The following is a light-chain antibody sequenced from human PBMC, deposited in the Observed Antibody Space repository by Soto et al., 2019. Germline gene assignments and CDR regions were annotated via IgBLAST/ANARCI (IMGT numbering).Light chain of an antibody. CDR1: QSVSNS. CDR3: QQHKDWPLT. Sequence: EIVMTQSPATLSVSPGERATLSCRASQSVSNSLAWYQQKPGLAPRLLIYGVSTRATGIPARFSGSGSGTEFTHTIISLQSEDFAVYDCQQHKDWPLTFGGGTKVEIK. CDR2: GVS. V-gene: IGKV3-15*01. J-gene: IGKJ4*01.